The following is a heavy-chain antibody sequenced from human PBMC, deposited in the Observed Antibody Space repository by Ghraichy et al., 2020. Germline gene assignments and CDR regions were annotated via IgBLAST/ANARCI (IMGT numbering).Heavy chain of an antibody. CDR2: IKSKTDGGTT. J-gene: IGHJ4*02. V-gene: IGHV3-15*01. D-gene: IGHD3-9*01. CDR1: GFTFSNAW. Sequence: GGSLRLSCAASGFTFSNAWMSWVRQAPGKGLEWVGRIKSKTDGGTTDYAAPVKGRFTISRDDSKNTLYLQMNSLKTEDTAVYYCTTEGLISYFDWLLPHTADLFDYWGQGTLVTVSS. CDR3: TTEGLISYFDWLLPHTADLFDY.